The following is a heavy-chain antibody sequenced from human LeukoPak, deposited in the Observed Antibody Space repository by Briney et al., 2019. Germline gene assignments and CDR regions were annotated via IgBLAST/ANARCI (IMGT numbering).Heavy chain of an antibody. CDR3: AKDGSYYYGSGSYYNPSDY. V-gene: IGHV3-23*01. J-gene: IGHJ4*02. D-gene: IGHD3-10*01. CDR2: ISGSGGST. Sequence: GGSLRLSCAASGFTFSSYAMSWVRQAPGKGLEWVSAISGSGGSTYYADSVKGRFTISRDNSKNTLYLQMNSLRAEDTAVYYCAKDGSYYYGSGSYYNPSDYWGQGTLVTVSS. CDR1: GFTFSSYA.